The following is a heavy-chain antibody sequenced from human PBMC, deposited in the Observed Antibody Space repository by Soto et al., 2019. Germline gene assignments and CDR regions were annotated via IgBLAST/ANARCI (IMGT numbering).Heavy chain of an antibody. D-gene: IGHD1-26*01. V-gene: IGHV3-30*03. CDR2: ISYDGSKK. Sequence: QVQLVESGGGVVQPGRSLRLSCAASGFTFSTYGMHWVRQAPGKGLEWVAAISYDGSKKYYADSVKGPFTISRDNSENTLYQPMNSLRAENTAMYYCAPLGWGAQDNYWGQGTLVSVPS. CDR1: GFTFSTYG. CDR3: APLGWGAQDNY. J-gene: IGHJ4*02.